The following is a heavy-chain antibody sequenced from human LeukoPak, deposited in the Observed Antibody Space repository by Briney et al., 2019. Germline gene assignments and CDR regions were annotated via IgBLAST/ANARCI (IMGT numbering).Heavy chain of an antibody. V-gene: IGHV3-23*01. CDR3: AKGTRDAGYYFDY. CDR1: GFTFSSYA. Sequence: GGSLRLSCAASGFTFSSYAMSWVRQAPGKGLEWVSAIRVGGETHYADSVKGRFTISRDNSENTLYLQMSGLRAEDTAVYYCAKGTRDAGYYFDYWGQGTLVTVSS. CDR2: IRVGGET. J-gene: IGHJ4*02. D-gene: IGHD1-7*01.